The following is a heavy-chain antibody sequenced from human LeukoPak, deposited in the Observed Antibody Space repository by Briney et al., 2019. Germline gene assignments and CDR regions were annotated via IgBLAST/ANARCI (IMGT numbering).Heavy chain of an antibody. V-gene: IGHV1-69*04. J-gene: IGHJ4*02. D-gene: IGHD3-3*01. CDR1: GGTFSSFA. CDR2: IIPILGIA. CDR3: ARDNHAGGVVII. Sequence: SVKVSCKASGGTFSSFAISWVRQAPGQGLEWMGRIIPILGIANYAQKFQGRVTITADKSTSTAYMELSSLRSEDTAVYYCARDNHAGGVVIIWGQGTLVTVSS.